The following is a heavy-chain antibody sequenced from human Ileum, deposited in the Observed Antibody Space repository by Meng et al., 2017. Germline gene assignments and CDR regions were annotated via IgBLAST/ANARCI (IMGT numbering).Heavy chain of an antibody. Sequence: GGSLRLSCAASGFTFSSYEMTWVRQAPGKGLEWVSYISSSGSTKYYADSVKGRFTISRDNAENSLYLQMNSLRAEDTAVYYCARIRGSSLYDYWGQGTLVTGSS. CDR2: ISSSGSTK. D-gene: IGHD3-3*01. J-gene: IGHJ4*02. CDR3: ARIRGSSLYDY. V-gene: IGHV3-48*03. CDR1: GFTFSSYE.